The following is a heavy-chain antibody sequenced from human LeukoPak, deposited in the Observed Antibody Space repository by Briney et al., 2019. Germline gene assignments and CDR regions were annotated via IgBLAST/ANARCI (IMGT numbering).Heavy chain of an antibody. J-gene: IGHJ4*02. CDR3: AKEYYDFWSGYPHDY. CDR2: ISGSGGST. D-gene: IGHD3-3*01. Sequence: GGSLRLSCAASGFTFDDYGMSWVRQAPGKGLEWVSAISGSGGSTYYADSVKGRFTISRDNSKNTLYLQMNSLRAEDTAVYYCAKEYYDFWSGYPHDYWGQGTLVTVSS. CDR1: GFTFDDYG. V-gene: IGHV3-23*01.